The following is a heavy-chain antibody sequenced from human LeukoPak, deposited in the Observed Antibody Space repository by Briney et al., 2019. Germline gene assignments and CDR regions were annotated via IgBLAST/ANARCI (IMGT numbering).Heavy chain of an antibody. CDR3: ARDQSHSSSWYYFDY. CDR2: INHSGST. D-gene: IGHD6-13*01. CDR1: GGSFSGYY. V-gene: IGHV4-34*01. J-gene: IGHJ4*02. Sequence: SETLSLTCAVYGGSFSGYYWSWIRQPPGKGLEWIGEINHSGSTNYNPSLKSRVTISVDTSKNQFSLKLSSVTAADTAVYYCARDQSHSSSWYYFDYWGQGTLVTVSS.